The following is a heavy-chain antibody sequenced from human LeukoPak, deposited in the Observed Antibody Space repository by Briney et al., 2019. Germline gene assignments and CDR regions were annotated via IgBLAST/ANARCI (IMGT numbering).Heavy chain of an antibody. Sequence: PSETLSLTCTVSGGSISSYYWSWIRQPPGKGLEWIGYIYYSGSTNYNPSLKSRVTISVDTSKNQCSLKLSSVTAADTAVYYCARGDHYYDSSGSFDPWGQGTLVTVSS. CDR3: ARGDHYYDSSGSFDP. D-gene: IGHD3-22*01. CDR2: IYYSGST. CDR1: GGSISSYY. J-gene: IGHJ5*02. V-gene: IGHV4-59*01.